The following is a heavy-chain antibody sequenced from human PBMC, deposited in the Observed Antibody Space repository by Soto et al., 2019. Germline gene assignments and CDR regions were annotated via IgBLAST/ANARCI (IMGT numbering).Heavy chain of an antibody. D-gene: IGHD1-26*01. CDR1: GFTFSSYG. CDR3: ARDRSGTIRGNGMDV. Sequence: GGSLRLSCAASGFTFSSYGMHWVRQAPGKGLEWVVVIWYDGSNKYYADSVKGRFTISRDKSKNTLYLQMNSLRAEDTAVYYCARDRSGTIRGNGMDVWGQGTTVTVSS. CDR2: IWYDGSNK. J-gene: IGHJ6*02. V-gene: IGHV3-33*01.